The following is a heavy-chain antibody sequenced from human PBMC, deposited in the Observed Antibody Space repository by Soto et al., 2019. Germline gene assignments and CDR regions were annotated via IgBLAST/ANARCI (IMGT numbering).Heavy chain of an antibody. CDR2: ITPSGST. CDR3: ARGREGGGAS. J-gene: IGHJ5*02. D-gene: IGHD1-26*01. Sequence: SETLSLTCGVYGGSFSGNYWSWIRQPPGEGLEWIGEITPSGSTNYSPSLKSRATISADISKNEFSLKLTSVTAADTAVYYCARGREGGGASWGQGTLVIVSS. V-gene: IGHV4-34*01. CDR1: GGSFSGNY.